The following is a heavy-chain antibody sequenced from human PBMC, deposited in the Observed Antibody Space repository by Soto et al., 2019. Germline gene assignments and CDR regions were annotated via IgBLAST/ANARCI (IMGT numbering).Heavy chain of an antibody. CDR2: IYYSGST. J-gene: IGHJ4*02. CDR1: GGSISSGGYY. Sequence: SETLSLTCTVSGGSISSGGYYWSWIRQHPGKGLEWIGYIYYSGSTYYNPSLKSRVTISVDTSKNQFSLKLSSVTAADTAVYYCARVAYDSSGYYFDYWGQGTLVTVSS. D-gene: IGHD3-22*01. CDR3: ARVAYDSSGYYFDY. V-gene: IGHV4-31*03.